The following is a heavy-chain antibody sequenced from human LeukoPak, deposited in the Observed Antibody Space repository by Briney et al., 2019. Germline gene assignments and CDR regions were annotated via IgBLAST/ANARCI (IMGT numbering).Heavy chain of an antibody. Sequence: SETLSLTCTVSGGSISSGDYYWSWIRQPPGKGLEWIGYIYYSGSTYYNPSLKSRVTISVDTSKNLFSLKLSSVTAADTAVYYCARVQGFGELSLIFGYWGQGTLVTVSS. CDR2: IYYSGST. CDR3: ARVQGFGELSLIFGY. D-gene: IGHD3-10*01. J-gene: IGHJ4*02. CDR1: GGSISSGDYY. V-gene: IGHV4-30-4*01.